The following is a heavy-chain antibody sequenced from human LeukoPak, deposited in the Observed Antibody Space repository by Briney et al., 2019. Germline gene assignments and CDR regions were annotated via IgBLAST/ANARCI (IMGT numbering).Heavy chain of an antibody. CDR2: IRYDGSNT. Sequence: GGSLRLSCVASGFIFSSYGMHWVRQAPGKGLEWLAFIRYDGSNTYYADSVKGRFTVSRDDSKNTLYLQMNSLRGDDTAVYYCAKDGTSYYYIYYWGQGTLVTVSS. V-gene: IGHV3-30*02. J-gene: IGHJ4*02. CDR1: GFIFSSYG. CDR3: AKDGTSYYYIYY. D-gene: IGHD2/OR15-2a*01.